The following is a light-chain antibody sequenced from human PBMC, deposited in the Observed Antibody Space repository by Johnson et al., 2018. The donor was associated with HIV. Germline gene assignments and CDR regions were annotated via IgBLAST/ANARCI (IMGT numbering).Light chain of an antibody. J-gene: IGLJ1*01. CDR3: GTWDSSLSAGGV. Sequence: QAVLTQPPSVSAAPGQKVTISCSGSSSNIGNNYVSWYQQLPGTAPKLLIYDNNKRTSGIPDRFSGSKSGTSATLDITGLQTGDEADYYCGTWDSSLSAGGVFGTGTKVTVL. CDR1: SSNIGNNY. V-gene: IGLV1-51*01. CDR2: DNN.